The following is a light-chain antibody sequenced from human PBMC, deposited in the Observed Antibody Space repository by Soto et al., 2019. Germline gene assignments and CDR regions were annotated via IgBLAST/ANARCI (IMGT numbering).Light chain of an antibody. CDR2: KAS. J-gene: IGKJ1*01. V-gene: IGKV1-5*03. Sequence: DIQMTQSPSTLSASVGDGVTITCRASQSISSWLAWYQQKPGKAPKLLIYKASSLESGVPSRFSGSGSGTEFTLTISSLQPEDFASYYCQQSFSTPPTFGQGTKVDIK. CDR1: QSISSW. CDR3: QQSFSTPPT.